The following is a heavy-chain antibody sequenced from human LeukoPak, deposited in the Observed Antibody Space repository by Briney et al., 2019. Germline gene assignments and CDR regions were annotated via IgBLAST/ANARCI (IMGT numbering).Heavy chain of an antibody. CDR3: ARARRGSQLSRYYYGMDV. V-gene: IGHV1-2*02. Sequence: ASVKVSCKASGYTFTGYYMHWVRQAPGQGLEWMGWINPNSGGTNYAQKFQGRVTMTRDTSISTAYMELSRLRSDDTAVYYCARARRGSQLSRYYYGMDVWGQGTTVTVTS. J-gene: IGHJ6*02. CDR2: INPNSGGT. CDR1: GYTFTGYY. D-gene: IGHD3-16*02.